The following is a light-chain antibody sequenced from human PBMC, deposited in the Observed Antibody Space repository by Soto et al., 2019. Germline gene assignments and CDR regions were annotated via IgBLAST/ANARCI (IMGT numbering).Light chain of an antibody. V-gene: IGKV3-15*01. CDR1: QSVSSN. Sequence: EIVITQSPSTLSVSPGERATLSCRASQSVSSNLAWYQQKPGQAPRLPIYGASTGATGIPARFSGSGSGTEFTLTISSLQSEDFAVYYCQLYGTSPKTFGQGTKVDI. CDR2: GAS. CDR3: QLYGTSPKT. J-gene: IGKJ1*01.